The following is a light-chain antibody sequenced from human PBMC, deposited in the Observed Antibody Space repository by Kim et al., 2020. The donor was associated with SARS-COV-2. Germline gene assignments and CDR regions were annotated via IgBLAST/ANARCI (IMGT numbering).Light chain of an antibody. Sequence: GQSVNIYCSGSSANTGNNFVYWYQQLPGTAPKVLIHTNNKRPSGVSDRFSGFKSVTSASLSISGLRSEDEADYYCGSWDVSLDGPVFGGGTQLTVL. V-gene: IGLV1-47*01. CDR2: TNN. CDR1: SANTGNNF. J-gene: IGLJ3*02. CDR3: GSWDVSLDGPV.